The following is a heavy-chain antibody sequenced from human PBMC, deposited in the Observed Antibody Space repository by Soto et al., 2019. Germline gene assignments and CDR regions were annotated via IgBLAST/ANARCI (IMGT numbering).Heavy chain of an antibody. CDR1: GFTSDDYA. CDR2: ATSQAFGGAT. D-gene: IGHD3-3*01. V-gene: IGHV3-49*04. Sequence: GGSLRLSCTFSGFTSDDYALTWVRQAPGKGLDWVAFATSQAFGGATDYAASVKGRFTISRDDPTTVAYLQMNSLQTEDTAIYYCTRDGDFYGMDVWGQGTTVTVSS. CDR3: TRDGDFYGMDV. J-gene: IGHJ6*02.